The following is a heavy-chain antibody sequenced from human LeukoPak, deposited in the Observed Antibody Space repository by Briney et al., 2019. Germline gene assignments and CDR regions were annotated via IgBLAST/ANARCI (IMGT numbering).Heavy chain of an antibody. D-gene: IGHD3-10*01. CDR1: GYGLTDYY. V-gene: IGHV1-46*01. Sequence: ASVKVSCKASGYGLTDYYMHWVRRAPGEGLEWMGLIHPSDDATNFAQKFQGRLTMASDTSTSSVYMELNNLRSDGTAVYYCAREGWDSGSSGFDSWGQGSLVIVSS. CDR3: AREGWDSGSSGFDS. CDR2: IHPSDDAT. J-gene: IGHJ4*02.